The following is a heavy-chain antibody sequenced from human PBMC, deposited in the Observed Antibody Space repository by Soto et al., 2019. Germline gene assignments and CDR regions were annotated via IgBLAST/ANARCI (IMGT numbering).Heavy chain of an antibody. Sequence: SVKVSCQTSGYTFFHYGVTWVRQAPGQPLEWLGWISLYSDGTNYAQKFQGRVSMTTDTSTTTAYMELRSLRSDDTAVYYCARVVPGAEAWFGPWGQGTLVTVSS. CDR3: ARVVPGAEAWFGP. D-gene: IGHD2-2*01. CDR1: GYTFFHYG. CDR2: ISLYSDGT. J-gene: IGHJ5*02. V-gene: IGHV1-18*01.